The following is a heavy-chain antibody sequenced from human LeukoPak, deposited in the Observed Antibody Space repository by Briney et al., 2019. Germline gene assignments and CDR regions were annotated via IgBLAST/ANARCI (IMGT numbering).Heavy chain of an antibody. V-gene: IGHV4-59*08. CDR1: GGSISSYY. CDR3: ARHRADIVVVPAAKRPTTVVNYFDY. CDR2: IYYSGST. D-gene: IGHD2-2*01. Sequence: SETLSLTCTVSGGSISSYYWSWIRQPPGKGLEWIGYIYYSGSTNYNPSLKSRVTISVDTSKNQFSLKLSSVTAADTAVYYCARHRADIVVVPAAKRPTTVVNYFDYWGQGTLVTVSS. J-gene: IGHJ4*02.